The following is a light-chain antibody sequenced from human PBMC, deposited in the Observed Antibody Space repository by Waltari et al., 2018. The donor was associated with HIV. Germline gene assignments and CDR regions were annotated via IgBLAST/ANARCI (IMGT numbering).Light chain of an antibody. CDR1: SSDVGGFKY. J-gene: IGLJ1*01. CDR2: DVN. V-gene: IGLV2-14*03. CDR3: SSYTSSNTLYV. Sequence: QSALTQPASVSGSPGQSITISCTGTSSDVGGFKYVSWYQQHPGKAPKLMIYDVNNRPSGISNRFSGSKSGNTASLTISGLQAEDEADYYCSSYTSSNTLYVFGTGTKVTVL.